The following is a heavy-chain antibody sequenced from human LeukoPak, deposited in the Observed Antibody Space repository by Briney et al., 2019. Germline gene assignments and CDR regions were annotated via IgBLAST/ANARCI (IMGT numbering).Heavy chain of an antibody. Sequence: GGSLRLSCAASGFTFSSYWMHWVRQAPGKGLVWVSRINSDGSSTSYADSVKGRFTISRDNAKNTLYLQMNSLRAEDTAVYYCAKVGNWKYGHHDYWGQGTLVTVSS. CDR2: INSDGSST. V-gene: IGHV3-74*01. D-gene: IGHD1-7*01. J-gene: IGHJ4*02. CDR3: AKVGNWKYGHHDY. CDR1: GFTFSSYW.